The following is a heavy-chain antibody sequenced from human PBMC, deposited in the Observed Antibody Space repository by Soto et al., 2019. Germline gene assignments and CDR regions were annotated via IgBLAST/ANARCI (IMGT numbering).Heavy chain of an antibody. D-gene: IGHD3-22*01. J-gene: IGHJ5*02. CDR1: GGSISSGGYS. Sequence: KPSETLSLTCVVSGGSISSGGYSWSWIRQPPGKGLEWIGYIYHSGSTYYNPSLKSRVTISVVRSKNQFSLKLSSVTAADTAVYYCARVDYDSTWFDPWGQGTLVTVSS. V-gene: IGHV4-30-2*01. CDR2: IYHSGST. CDR3: ARVDYDSTWFDP.